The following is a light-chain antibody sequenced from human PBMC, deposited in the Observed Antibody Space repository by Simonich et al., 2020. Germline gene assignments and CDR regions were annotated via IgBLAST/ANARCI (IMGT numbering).Light chain of an antibody. CDR2: EVS. J-gene: IGKJ2*01. V-gene: IGKV2D-29*02. Sequence: DIVMTQTPLSLSVTPGQPASISCTSSQSLLHSEGKTYLYWYLQKPGQSPQLLIYEVSNRFSGVPDRFSCSGSGTDFTLTISSLEPEDFAVYYCQQRSNWPYTFGQGTKLEIK. CDR1: QSLLHSEGKTY. CDR3: QQRSNWPYT.